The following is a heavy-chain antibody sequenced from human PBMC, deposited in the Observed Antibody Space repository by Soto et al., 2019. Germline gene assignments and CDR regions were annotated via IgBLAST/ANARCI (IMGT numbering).Heavy chain of an antibody. D-gene: IGHD2-2*01. V-gene: IGHV4-34*01. CDR3: ARDSTRRGTCDI. CDR1: NGSFSVYY. CDR2: INHAGST. J-gene: IGHJ3*02. Sequence: NPSETLSLTCAVYNGSFSVYYWTWIRQPPGKGLEWIGEINHAGSTNYNPSLKSRVTISVDTSKNQLSLNLNSVTAADTAVYYCARDSTRRGTCDIWGQGTMVTVSS.